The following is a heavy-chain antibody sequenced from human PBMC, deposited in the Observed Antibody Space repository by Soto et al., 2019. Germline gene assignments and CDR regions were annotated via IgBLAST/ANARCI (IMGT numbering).Heavy chain of an antibody. CDR2: ISAYNGNT. D-gene: IGHD3-3*01. Sequence: ASVKVSCKASGYTFTSYGISWVRQAPGQGLEWMGWISAYNGNTNYAQKLQGRVTMTTDTSTSTAYMELRSLRSDDTAVYYCVRIRFLEWLPNWLDPWGQGTLVTVSS. V-gene: IGHV1-18*01. J-gene: IGHJ5*02. CDR3: VRIRFLEWLPNWLDP. CDR1: GYTFTSYG.